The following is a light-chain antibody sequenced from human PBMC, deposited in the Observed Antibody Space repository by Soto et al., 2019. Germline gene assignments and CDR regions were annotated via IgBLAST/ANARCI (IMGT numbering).Light chain of an antibody. V-gene: IGKV3D-20*01. Sequence: EIVLTQSPGTLSLSPGERASLSCGASQSVRTSLAWYQHKPGLAPRLLIYDASSRATGIPDRFSGSGSGTDFTLTISRLEPEEFAVYFCHQYGTAPYTFGQGTKLEIK. CDR3: HQYGTAPYT. CDR1: QSVRTS. J-gene: IGKJ2*01. CDR2: DAS.